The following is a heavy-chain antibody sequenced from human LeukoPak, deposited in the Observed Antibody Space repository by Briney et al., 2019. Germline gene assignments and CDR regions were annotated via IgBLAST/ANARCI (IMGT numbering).Heavy chain of an antibody. J-gene: IGHJ6*02. D-gene: IGHD4-23*01. CDR3: ARDTGRAGGKEYYYYGMDV. CDR1: GYTFTSYY. CDR2: INPSGGST. V-gene: IGHV1-46*01. Sequence: ASVKVSCKASGYTFTSYYMHWVRQAPGQGLEWMGIINPSGGSTSYAQKFKGRVTMTRDTSTSTVYMELSSLRSEDTAVYYCARDTGRAGGKEYYYYGMDVWGQGTTVTVSS.